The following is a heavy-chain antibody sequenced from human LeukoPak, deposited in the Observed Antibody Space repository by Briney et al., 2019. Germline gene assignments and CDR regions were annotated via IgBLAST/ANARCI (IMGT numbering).Heavy chain of an antibody. J-gene: IGHJ4*02. D-gene: IGHD3-3*01. CDR1: GGTFSSYA. Sequence: SVKVSCKASGGTFSSYAISWVRQAPGQGLEWMGGIIPIFGTANYAQKLQGRVTMTTDTSTSTAYMELRSLRSDDTAVYYCARMYYDFWSGYYEGQRYFDYWGQGTLVTVSS. CDR2: IIPIFGTA. CDR3: ARMYYDFWSGYYEGQRYFDY. V-gene: IGHV1-69*05.